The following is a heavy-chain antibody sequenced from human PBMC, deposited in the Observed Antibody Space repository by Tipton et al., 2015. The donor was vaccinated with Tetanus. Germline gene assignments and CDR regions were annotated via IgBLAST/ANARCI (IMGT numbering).Heavy chain of an antibody. D-gene: IGHD2-15*01. V-gene: IGHV3-33*01. Sequence: SLRLSCAASGSIFSSYGIHWVRQAPGKGLEWVAVSWYDGTDKYYADSVKGRFTISRDNSKNTLYPQMDSLRAEGTAVYYCAREADCSGGSCFSGDFDNWGQGTQVTVSS. CDR2: SWYDGTDK. CDR3: AREADCSGGSCFSGDFDN. J-gene: IGHJ4*02. CDR1: GSIFSSYG.